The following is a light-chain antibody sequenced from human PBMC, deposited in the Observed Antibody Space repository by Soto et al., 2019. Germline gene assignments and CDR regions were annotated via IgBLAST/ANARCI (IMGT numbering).Light chain of an antibody. CDR2: EVS. CDR3: SSYTSSSTYV. V-gene: IGLV2-14*01. J-gene: IGLJ1*01. CDR1: SSDVGGYYY. Sequence: QSVLTQPASVSGSPGQSITISCTGTSSDVGGYYYVSWYQHHPGKAPKLMIHEVSNRPSGVSDRFSGSKSGNTASLTISGLQAEDEADYYCSSYTSSSTYVFGTGTKLTVL.